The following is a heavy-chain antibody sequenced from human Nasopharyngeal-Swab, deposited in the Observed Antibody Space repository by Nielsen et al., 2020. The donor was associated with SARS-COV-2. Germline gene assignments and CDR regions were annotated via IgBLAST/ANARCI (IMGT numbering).Heavy chain of an antibody. CDR2: INPSGGST. CDR3: ARDPTPAVDSSSSLDYYYGMDV. J-gene: IGHJ6*02. D-gene: IGHD6-6*01. CDR1: GYTFTSYY. Sequence: ASVKASCKASGYTFTSYYMHWVRQAPGQGLEWMGIINPSGGSTSYAQKFQGRVTMTRDTSTSTVYMELSSLRSEDTAVYYCARDPTPAVDSSSSLDYYYGMDVWGQGTTVTVSS. V-gene: IGHV1-46*01.